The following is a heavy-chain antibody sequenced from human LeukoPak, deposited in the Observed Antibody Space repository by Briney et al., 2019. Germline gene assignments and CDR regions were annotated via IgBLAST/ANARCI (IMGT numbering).Heavy chain of an antibody. CDR1: GFTFSTYE. Sequence: PGGSLRLSCAPSGFTFSTYEMNWVRQAPGKGLEWVSYISSSGSTIYYADSVKGRFTISRDNAKNSLYLQMNSLRAEDTAVYYCARADQQWLARFDYWGQGTLVTVSS. CDR2: ISSSGSTI. J-gene: IGHJ4*02. D-gene: IGHD6-19*01. V-gene: IGHV3-48*03. CDR3: ARADQQWLARFDY.